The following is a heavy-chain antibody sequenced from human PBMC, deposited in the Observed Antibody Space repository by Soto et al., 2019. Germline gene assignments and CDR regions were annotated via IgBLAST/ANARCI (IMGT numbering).Heavy chain of an antibody. Sequence: QAQLRESGPGLVKPSETLSLTCTFSGDRHYWVWIRQPPGKGLEWIGSVCYSGSTCSRGTTYYNPSLKSRVTVSVQTSENQLSLNLNFVTAADTAVYYCASGTSYDAPTGFYTNYYMDLWGRGTTVTVSS. CDR1: GDRHY. V-gene: IGHV4-39*01. D-gene: IGHD3-3*01. CDR3: ASGTSYDAPTGFYTNYYMDL. CDR2: VCYSGST. J-gene: IGHJ6*03.